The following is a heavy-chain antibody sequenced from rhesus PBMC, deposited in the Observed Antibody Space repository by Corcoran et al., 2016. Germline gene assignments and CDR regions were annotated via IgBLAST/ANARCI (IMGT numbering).Heavy chain of an antibody. Sequence: QVKLQQWGDGLVKPSETLSVTCAVAGGSIRSNYWSWTRQPPGKGLEWIGRIFGSGSSTNYNPSLKSRVTLSVDTSKNQLSLKLTSVTAADTAVYYCARHVKWELRLDCWGQGVQVTVSS. CDR2: IFGSGSST. V-gene: IGHV4S11*01. D-gene: IGHD1-44*01. CDR3: ARHVKWELRLDC. J-gene: IGHJ4*01. CDR1: GGSIRSNY.